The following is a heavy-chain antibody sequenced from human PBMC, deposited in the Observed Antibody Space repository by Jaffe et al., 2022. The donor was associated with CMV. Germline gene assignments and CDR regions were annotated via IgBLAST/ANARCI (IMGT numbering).Heavy chain of an antibody. CDR3: ARKGGLPNFWSGYYLDY. CDR2: ISSSSSYI. CDR1: GFTFSSYS. J-gene: IGHJ4*02. V-gene: IGHV3-21*01. Sequence: EVQLVESGGGLVKPGGSLRLSCAASGFTFSSYSMNWVRQAPGKGLEWVSSISSSSSYIYYADSVKGRFTISRDNAKNSLYLQMNSLRAEDTAVYYCARKGGLPNFWSGYYLDYWGQGTLVTVSS. D-gene: IGHD3-3*01.